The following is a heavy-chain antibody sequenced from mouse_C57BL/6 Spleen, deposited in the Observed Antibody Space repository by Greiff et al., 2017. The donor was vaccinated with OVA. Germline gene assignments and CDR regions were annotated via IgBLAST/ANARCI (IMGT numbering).Heavy chain of an antibody. CDR2: IRLKSDNYAT. D-gene: IGHD4-1*02. Sequence: EVQLMESGGGLVQPGGSMKLSCVASGFTFSNYWMNWVRQSPEKGLEWVAQIRLKSDNYATHYAESVKGRFTISRDDSKSSVYLQMNNLRAEDTGIYYCTPTGGDYWGQGTTLTVSS. J-gene: IGHJ2*01. CDR3: TPTGGDY. V-gene: IGHV6-3*01. CDR1: GFTFSNYW.